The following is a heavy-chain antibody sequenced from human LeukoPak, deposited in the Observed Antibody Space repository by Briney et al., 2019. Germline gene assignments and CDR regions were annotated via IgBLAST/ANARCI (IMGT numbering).Heavy chain of an antibody. Sequence: PGGSLRLSCAASGFTFSSYWMHWVRQAPGKGLVWVSRINSDGSHATYADSVKGRFTISRDNAKDTLCLQMDSLRAEDTAVYYCAGDGQYYYDSPGYYGGLNIWGQGTVVTVSS. CDR2: INSDGSHA. CDR1: GFTFSSYW. J-gene: IGHJ4*02. D-gene: IGHD3-22*01. V-gene: IGHV3-74*03. CDR3: AGDGQYYYDSPGYYGGLNI.